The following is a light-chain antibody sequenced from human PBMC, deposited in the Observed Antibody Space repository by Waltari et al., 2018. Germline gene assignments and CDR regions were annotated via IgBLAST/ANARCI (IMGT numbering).Light chain of an antibody. Sequence: QSLLTQPPSISGAPGQRVAISCSGGSSNIGRNSVNWYAAVPGTTPKLLMYRSDQRPSGVSDLFSRSKFGTAASLAITGLLSADEADYICATWDDSLNAWIFGGGTRLTVL. V-gene: IGLV1-44*01. CDR2: RSD. J-gene: IGLJ2*01. CDR3: ATWDDSLNAWI. CDR1: SSNIGRNS.